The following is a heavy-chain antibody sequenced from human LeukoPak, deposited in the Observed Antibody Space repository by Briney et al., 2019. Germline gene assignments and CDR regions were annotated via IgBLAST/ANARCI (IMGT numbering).Heavy chain of an antibody. CDR3: ARPSDYGDYARVSAFDI. V-gene: IGHV1-69*01. CDR1: GGTFSSYA. CDR2: IIPIFGTA. Sequence: SVKVSCKASGGTFSSYAISWVRQAPGQGLEWMGGIIPIFGTANYAQKFQGRVTITADESTSTAYMELSSLRSEDTAVYYCARPSDYGDYARVSAFDIWGQGTMVTVSS. D-gene: IGHD4-17*01. J-gene: IGHJ3*02.